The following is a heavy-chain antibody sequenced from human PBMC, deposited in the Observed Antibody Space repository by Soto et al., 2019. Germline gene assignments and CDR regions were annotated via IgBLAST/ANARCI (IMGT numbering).Heavy chain of an antibody. CDR3: ARSSVHIAAAGRLDL. CDR2: ISSDGATK. Sequence: GGSLRLSCTASGFAFRGHAMRWVRQAPGKGLEWVAVISSDGATKYVADSLKGRFTISRDNFESTMSLQMNNLRPEDTALYYCARSSVHIAAAGRLDLWGPGTLVTVSS. V-gene: IGHV3-30*14. D-gene: IGHD6-13*01. CDR1: GFAFRGHA. J-gene: IGHJ5*02.